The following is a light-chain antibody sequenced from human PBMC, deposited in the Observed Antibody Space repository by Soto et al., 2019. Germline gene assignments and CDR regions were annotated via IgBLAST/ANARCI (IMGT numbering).Light chain of an antibody. CDR3: QQRNNWPPGIT. J-gene: IGKJ5*01. CDR2: GTS. V-gene: IGKV3-15*01. Sequence: EIVMTQSPATLSVSPGQRPTLSCRAIQSVSSNVAWDQQKPSQATRLLIYGTSTRATRIPARFSVSGSGTDFTLTISSLEPEDFAVYYCQQRNNWPPGITFGQGTRLEIK. CDR1: QSVSSN.